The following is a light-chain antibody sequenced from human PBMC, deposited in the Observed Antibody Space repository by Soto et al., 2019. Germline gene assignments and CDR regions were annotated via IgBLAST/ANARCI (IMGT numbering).Light chain of an antibody. V-gene: IGLV1-40*01. J-gene: IGLJ1*01. CDR3: QSWDSSLSGYV. CDR2: GNT. Sequence: QSVLTQPPSVSGAPGQRVIISCTGSSSNIGAGSDVHWYQQLPGTAPKLLIYGNTNRPSGVPDRFSGSKSGTSASLAITGLQAEDEADYYCQSWDSSLSGYVFGTATKLTVL. CDR1: SSNIGAGSD.